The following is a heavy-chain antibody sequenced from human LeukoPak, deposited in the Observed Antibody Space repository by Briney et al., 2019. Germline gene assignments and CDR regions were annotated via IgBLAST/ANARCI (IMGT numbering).Heavy chain of an antibody. CDR3: AKIGGRLVVNFDY. Sequence: GGSLRLSCAASGFTFSSYSMNWVRQAPGKGLEWVSSISSSSSYIYYADSVKGRFTISRDNAKNSLYLQMNSLRAEDTAVYYCAKIGGRLVVNFDYWGQGTLVTVSS. CDR1: GFTFSSYS. CDR2: ISSSSSYI. J-gene: IGHJ4*02. D-gene: IGHD2-15*01. V-gene: IGHV3-21*04.